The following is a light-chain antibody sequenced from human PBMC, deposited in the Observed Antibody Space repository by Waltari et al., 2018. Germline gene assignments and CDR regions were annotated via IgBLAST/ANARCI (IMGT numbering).Light chain of an antibody. CDR3: QSTDSSGTYVV. Sequence: YELTQPPSVSVSPGQTARITCPGYVLPNKFGFWYQQKPGQAPVLVIFKDIERPSGIPERFSGSRSGTTVTLTITGAQAEDEAEYYCQSTDSSGTYVVFGGGTKLTVL. CDR1: VLPNKF. V-gene: IGLV3-25*02. J-gene: IGLJ2*01. CDR2: KDI.